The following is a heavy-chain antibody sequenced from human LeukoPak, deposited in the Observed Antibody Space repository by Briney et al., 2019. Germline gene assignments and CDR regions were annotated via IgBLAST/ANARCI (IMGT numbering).Heavy chain of an antibody. V-gene: IGHV3-21*01. D-gene: IGHD3-22*01. Sequence: GGSLRLSCAASGFTFSSYSMNWVRQAPGKGLEWVSSINSRSSYLYYADSVKGRITISRDNAKNSLYLQMNSLRAEDTAVYYCARGPTMKMDVWGKGPRSPSPQ. J-gene: IGHJ6*04. CDR2: INSRSSYL. CDR3: ARGPTMKMDV. CDR1: GFTFSSYS.